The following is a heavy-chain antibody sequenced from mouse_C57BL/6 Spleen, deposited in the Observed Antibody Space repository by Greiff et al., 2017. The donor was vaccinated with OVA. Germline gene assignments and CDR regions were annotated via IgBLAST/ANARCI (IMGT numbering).Heavy chain of an antibody. CDR3: ARDDYYGSSLMDY. Sequence: DVKLQESGPGLVKPSQSLSLTCSVTGYSITSGYYWNWIRQFPGNKLEWMGYISYDGSNNYNPSLKNRISITRDTSKNQFFLKLNSVTTEDTATYYCARDDYYGSSLMDYWGQGTSVTVSS. V-gene: IGHV3-6*01. D-gene: IGHD1-1*01. CDR1: GYSITSGYY. CDR2: ISYDGSN. J-gene: IGHJ4*01.